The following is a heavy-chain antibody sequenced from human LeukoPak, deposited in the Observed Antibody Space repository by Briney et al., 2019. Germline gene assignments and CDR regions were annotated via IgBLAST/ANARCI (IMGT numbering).Heavy chain of an antibody. J-gene: IGHJ4*02. CDR1: GDSISSYY. V-gene: IGHV4-59*08. CDR3: ARGRAAPDFDY. D-gene: IGHD2-15*01. CDR2: IYYSGST. Sequence: SETLSLTCTVSGDSISSYYWSWIRQPPGKGLEWMWYIYYSGSTNYNPSLKSRVTISVDTSKNQFSLKLSSVTAADTAVYYCARGRAAPDFDYRGQGTLVTVSS.